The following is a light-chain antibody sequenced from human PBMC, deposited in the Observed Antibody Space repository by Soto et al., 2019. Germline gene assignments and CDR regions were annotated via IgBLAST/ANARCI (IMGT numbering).Light chain of an antibody. Sequence: EIVLTQSPATLSLSPGERATLSCWASQSISNYLAWYQQKTGQAPRLLIYDASHRATGIPARFSGSGSGTDFTLTISSLEPEDFALYYCQQRGSWPLTFGGGTQVEI. CDR2: DAS. CDR3: QQRGSWPLT. CDR1: QSISNY. J-gene: IGKJ4*01. V-gene: IGKV3-11*01.